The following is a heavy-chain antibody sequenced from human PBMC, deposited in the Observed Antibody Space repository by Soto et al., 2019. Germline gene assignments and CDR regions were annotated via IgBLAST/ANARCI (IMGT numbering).Heavy chain of an antibody. CDR3: TTDHDYGDYVGMYYFDY. V-gene: IGHV3-15*01. J-gene: IGHJ4*02. Sequence: GGSLRLSCAASGFTFSNAWMSWVRQAPGKGLEWVGRIKSKTDGGTTDYAAPVKGRFTISRDDSKNTLYLQMNSLKTEDTAVYYCTTDHDYGDYVGMYYFDYWGQGTLVTVSS. D-gene: IGHD4-17*01. CDR2: IKSKTDGGTT. CDR1: GFTFSNAW.